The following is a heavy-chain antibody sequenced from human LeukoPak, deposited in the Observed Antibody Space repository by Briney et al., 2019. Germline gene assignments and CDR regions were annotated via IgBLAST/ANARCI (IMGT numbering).Heavy chain of an antibody. CDR3: ARLGRSSTDSAWFYYFDY. J-gene: IGHJ4*02. Sequence: RGESLKISCKGSGYSFTSYWIGWVRQMPGKGLEWMGIIYPGDSDTRYSPSFQGQVTISADKSISTAYLQWSSLKASDTAMYYCARLGRSSTDSAWFYYFDYWGQGTLVTVSS. CDR2: IYPGDSDT. V-gene: IGHV5-51*01. CDR1: GYSFTSYW. D-gene: IGHD6-19*01.